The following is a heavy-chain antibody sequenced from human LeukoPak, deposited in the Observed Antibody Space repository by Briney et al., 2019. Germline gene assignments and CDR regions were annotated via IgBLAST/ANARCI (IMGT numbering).Heavy chain of an antibody. Sequence: SETLSLTCTVSGGSISSYYWGWIRQPPGKGLEWIGSIYYSGSTYYNPSLKSRVTISVDTSKNQFSLKLSSVTAADTAVYYCARHGFLLYDLSSLDWFDPWGQGTLVTVSS. CDR1: GGSISSYY. CDR2: IYYSGST. D-gene: IGHD3/OR15-3a*01. V-gene: IGHV4-39*01. CDR3: ARHGFLLYDLSSLDWFDP. J-gene: IGHJ5*02.